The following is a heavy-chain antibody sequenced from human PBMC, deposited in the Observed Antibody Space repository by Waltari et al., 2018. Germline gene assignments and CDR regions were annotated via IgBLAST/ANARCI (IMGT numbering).Heavy chain of an antibody. CDR1: GGSIRSGTYS. J-gene: IGHJ4*02. CDR3: ARVGRYGDYFDL. Sequence: QVQLQESGSGLVKPSQTLSLTCAVSGGSIRSGTYSWSWIRQPPGKGLEWIGYIYHTGSTNYNPSLKSRVTISVDRSENQFSLRLISVTAADTAVYYCARVGRYGDYFDLWGQGTLVTVSS. V-gene: IGHV4-30-2*01. D-gene: IGHD5-18*01. CDR2: IYHTGST.